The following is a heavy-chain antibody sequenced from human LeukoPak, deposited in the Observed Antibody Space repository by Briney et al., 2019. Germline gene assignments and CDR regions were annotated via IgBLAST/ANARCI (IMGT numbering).Heavy chain of an antibody. CDR3: ARDCGTYYHFFDY. J-gene: IGHJ4*02. D-gene: IGHD3-22*01. CDR2: IKQDGSEM. V-gene: IGHV3-7*01. Sequence: GGCLRLSCEPSGFSMCVYWMSCVPQAPRRGLGWGGNIKQDGSEMNYVDTVKGPFTISRDNAKRSLYLQMNSLRAEDTAVYYCARDCGTYYHFFDYWGQGTLVTVSS. CDR1: GFSMCVYW.